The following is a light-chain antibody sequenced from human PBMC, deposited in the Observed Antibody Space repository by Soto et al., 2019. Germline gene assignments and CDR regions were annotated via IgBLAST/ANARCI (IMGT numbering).Light chain of an antibody. CDR2: GAS. J-gene: IGKJ4*01. CDR1: QSVSSSY. Sequence: EVVLTQSPGTLSLSPGERAILSCRASQSVSSSYLAWYQQKPGQAPRLLIYGASSRATGIPDRFSGSGSGTDFTLTISRLEPEDFAAYYCQQYGSSPGLTFGGGTKVDIK. CDR3: QQYGSSPGLT. V-gene: IGKV3-20*01.